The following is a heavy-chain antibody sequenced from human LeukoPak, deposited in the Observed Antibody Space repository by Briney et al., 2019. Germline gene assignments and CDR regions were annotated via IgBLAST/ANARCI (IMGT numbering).Heavy chain of an antibody. J-gene: IGHJ4*02. Sequence: ASVKVSCKASGYTFSNYGIHWVRQAPGHGLEWMGWISGINTNTNYAQKVQGRVTMTADTSTATAYMELRSLRSDDTAVYYCARARFSSRNRDGYLDSWGEGTLVTVPS. CDR2: ISGINTNT. V-gene: IGHV1-18*01. CDR3: ARARFSSRNRDGYLDS. CDR1: GYTFSNYG. D-gene: IGHD6-13*01.